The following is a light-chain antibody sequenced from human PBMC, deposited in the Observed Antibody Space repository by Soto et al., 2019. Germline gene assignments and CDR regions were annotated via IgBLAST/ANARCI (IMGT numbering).Light chain of an antibody. J-gene: IGLJ1*01. CDR2: GNT. CDR1: TSNIGAGYD. CDR3: GSYAGSNNFV. V-gene: IGLV1-40*01. Sequence: QSALTQPPSVSGALGQRVTISCTGITSNIGAGYDVHWYQLLPGRAPKLLIYGNTNRPSGVPDRFSGSKSATSASLAITGLQAEDEAIYYCGSYAGSNNFVFGTGTKVTVL.